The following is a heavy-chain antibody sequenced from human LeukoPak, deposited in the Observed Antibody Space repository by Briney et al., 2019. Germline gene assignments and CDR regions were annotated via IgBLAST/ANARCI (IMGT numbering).Heavy chain of an antibody. CDR3: ARVDPDSSSTLEVFDY. Sequence: PSETLSLTCTVSGGSISSYYWSWIRQPPGKGLEWIGYIYYSGSTNYNPSLKSRVTISVDTSKNQFSLKLSSVTAADTAVYYCARVDPDSSSTLEVFDYWGQGTLVTISS. CDR1: GGSISSYY. D-gene: IGHD6-6*01. V-gene: IGHV4-59*01. J-gene: IGHJ4*02. CDR2: IYYSGST.